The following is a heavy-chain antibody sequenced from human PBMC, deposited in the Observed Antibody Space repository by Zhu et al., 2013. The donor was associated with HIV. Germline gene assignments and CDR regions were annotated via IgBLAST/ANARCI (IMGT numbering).Heavy chain of an antibody. V-gene: IGHV1-46*01. Sequence: QVQLVQSGAEVKKPGASVSISCKTSGFILTNFYMHWVRQAPGQGLEWMGMIDPRYRRTNYAQKFQGRVTMTRNTSISTAYMELSSLRSEDTAVYYCARGPLNYYDSSGLYYFDYWGQGTLVTVSS. CDR1: GFILTNFY. D-gene: IGHD3-22*01. J-gene: IGHJ4*02. CDR3: ARGPLNYYDSSGLYYFDY. CDR2: IDPRYRRT.